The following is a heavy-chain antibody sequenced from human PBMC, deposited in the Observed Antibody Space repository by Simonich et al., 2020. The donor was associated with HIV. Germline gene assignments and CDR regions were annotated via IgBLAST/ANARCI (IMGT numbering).Heavy chain of an antibody. V-gene: IGHV3-30*07. Sequence: QVQLVESGGGVVQPGRYLRLSCAASGFTFSSYAMHWVRQAPGKGLEGVAVISYDGSNKYYADSVKGRFTISRDNSKNTLYLQMNSLRAEDTAVYYCASGGSISSVWADDYWGQGTLVTVSS. CDR3: ASGGSISSVWADDY. CDR1: GFTFSSYA. J-gene: IGHJ4*02. CDR2: ISYDGSNK. D-gene: IGHD3-16*01.